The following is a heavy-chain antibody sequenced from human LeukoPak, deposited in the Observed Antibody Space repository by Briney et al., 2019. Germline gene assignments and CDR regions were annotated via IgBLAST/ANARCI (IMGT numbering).Heavy chain of an antibody. Sequence: GRSLTLPCAASGFTFSSYPMHWVRQAPGKGLVWVSRMNSDGSTISYADSVKGRFTISRDNAQKTLYLQMNSLRIEDTAVYYCARDYSYSSDLWGQGTTVTVSS. D-gene: IGHD6-19*01. CDR2: MNSDGSTI. J-gene: IGHJ6*02. CDR3: ARDYSYSSDL. CDR1: GFTFSSYP. V-gene: IGHV3-74*01.